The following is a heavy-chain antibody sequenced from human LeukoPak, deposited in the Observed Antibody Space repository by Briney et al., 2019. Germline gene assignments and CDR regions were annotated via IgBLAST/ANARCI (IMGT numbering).Heavy chain of an antibody. D-gene: IGHD3-22*01. CDR2: IIPIFGTA. CDR1: GGTFSNYA. CDR3: AIDYYDSSGYYYSY. V-gene: IGHV1-69*05. J-gene: IGHJ4*02. Sequence: SVKVSCKASGGTFSNYAISWVRPAPGQGLEWMGGIIPIFGTANYAQKFQGRVTITTDESTSTAYMELSSLRSEDTAVYYCAIDYYDSSGYYYSYWGQGTLVTVSS.